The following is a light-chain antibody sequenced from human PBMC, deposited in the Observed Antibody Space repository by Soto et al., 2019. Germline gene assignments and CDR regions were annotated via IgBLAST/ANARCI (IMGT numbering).Light chain of an antibody. V-gene: IGLV2-14*01. J-gene: IGLJ2*01. Sequence: QSALTQPASVSGSRGQSITISCTGTSSDVGGYNYVSRYQQHPGKAPKLMIYEVSNRPSGVSNRFTGSKSGNTASLTISGLQAEDEADYCCSSYTSSSTLVVFGGGTKLTVL. CDR1: SSDVGGYNY. CDR2: EVS. CDR3: SSYTSSSTLVV.